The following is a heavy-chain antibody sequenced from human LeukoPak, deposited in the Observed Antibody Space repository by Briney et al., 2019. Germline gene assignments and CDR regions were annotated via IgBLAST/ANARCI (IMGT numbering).Heavy chain of an antibody. Sequence: SETLSLTCTVSGYSISSGYYWGWIRQPPGKGLEWIGSIYHSGSTYYNPSLKSRVTISVDTSKNQFSLKLSSVTPEDTAVYYCARDLGAARPRFDYWGQGTLVTVSS. D-gene: IGHD6-6*01. CDR2: IYHSGST. J-gene: IGHJ4*02. V-gene: IGHV4-38-2*02. CDR1: GYSISSGYY. CDR3: ARDLGAARPRFDY.